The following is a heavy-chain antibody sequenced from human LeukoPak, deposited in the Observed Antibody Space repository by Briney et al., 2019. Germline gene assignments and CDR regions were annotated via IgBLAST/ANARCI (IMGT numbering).Heavy chain of an antibody. CDR1: GYTFTSYD. CDR3: ARRGTYPLDAFDL. J-gene: IGHJ3*01. Sequence: RRASVKVSCKASGYTFTSYDISWVRQAPGQGLEWMGWISAYNGNTAYAQKLQGRVTMTTDTSTTTGYMELRSLRSDDTAVYYCARRGTYPLDAFDLWAKGQWSPSPQ. V-gene: IGHV1-18*01. D-gene: IGHD1-1*01. CDR2: ISAYNGNT.